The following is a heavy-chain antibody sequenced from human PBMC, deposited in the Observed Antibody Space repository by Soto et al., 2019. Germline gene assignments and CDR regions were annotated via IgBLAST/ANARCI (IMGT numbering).Heavy chain of an antibody. J-gene: IGHJ3*02. CDR2: IYPGDSDT. CDR1: GYSFTSYW. Sequence: GESLKISCKGSGYSFTSYWIGWVRQMPGKGLEWMGIIYPGDSDTRYSPSFQGQVTISADKSICTAYLQWSSLKASDTAMYYCARHEIYCSSTSCYLFGACDIWGQGKMVTVS. V-gene: IGHV5-51*01. D-gene: IGHD2-2*01. CDR3: ARHEIYCSSTSCYLFGACDI.